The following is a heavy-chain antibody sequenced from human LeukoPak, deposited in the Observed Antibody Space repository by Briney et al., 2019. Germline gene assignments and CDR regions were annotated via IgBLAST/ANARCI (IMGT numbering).Heavy chain of an antibody. J-gene: IGHJ4*02. CDR2: IYTSGST. D-gene: IGHD3-10*01. V-gene: IGHV4-4*07. CDR1: GGSISSYY. Sequence: SETLSLTCTVSGGSISSYYWSWIRQPAGKGLEWIGRIYTSGSTNYNPSLKSRVTMSVDTSKSQISLRLRSVTAADTAVYYCARDHIGLIPDYWGQGILVSVSS. CDR3: ARDHIGLIPDY.